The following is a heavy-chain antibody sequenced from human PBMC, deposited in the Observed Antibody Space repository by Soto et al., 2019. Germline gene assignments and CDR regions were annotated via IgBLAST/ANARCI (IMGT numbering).Heavy chain of an antibody. Sequence: ASVKVSCKASGYTFTSYGISWVRQAPGQGLEWMGWISAYNGNTNYAQKLQGRVTMTTDTSTSTAYMELRSLRSDDTAVYYCARALGSIFGVVIMKNYYYYMDVWGKGTTVTVSS. D-gene: IGHD3-3*01. CDR1: GYTFTSYG. CDR2: ISAYNGNT. V-gene: IGHV1-18*01. J-gene: IGHJ6*03. CDR3: ARALGSIFGVVIMKNYYYYMDV.